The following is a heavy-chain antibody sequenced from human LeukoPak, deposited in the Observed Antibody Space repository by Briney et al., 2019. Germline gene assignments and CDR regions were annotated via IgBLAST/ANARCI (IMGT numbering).Heavy chain of an antibody. CDR2: IYTSGST. V-gene: IGHV4-4*07. J-gene: IGHJ4*02. Sequence: SETLSLTCTVSGGSISSYYWSWIRQPAGKGLEWIGRIYTSGSTNYNPSLKSRVTMSVDTSKNQFSLKLSSVTAADTAVYYCARDRDTAVVTGFDYWGQGTLVTVSS. D-gene: IGHD5-18*01. CDR3: ARDRDTAVVTGFDY. CDR1: GGSISSYY.